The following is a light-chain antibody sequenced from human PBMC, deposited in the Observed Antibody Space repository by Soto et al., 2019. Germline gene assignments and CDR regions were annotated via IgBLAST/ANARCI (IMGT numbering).Light chain of an antibody. CDR1: SSDVGGYNY. Sequence: QSALTQPPSASGSPGQSVTISCTGTSSDVGGYNYVSWYQQRPGKAPKVIIYEVTKRPSGVPDRFSGSKSGNTASLTVSGLQAEDEADYYCSSYAGSNYVFGTGTKVTV. J-gene: IGLJ1*01. CDR2: EVT. V-gene: IGLV2-8*01. CDR3: SSYAGSNYV.